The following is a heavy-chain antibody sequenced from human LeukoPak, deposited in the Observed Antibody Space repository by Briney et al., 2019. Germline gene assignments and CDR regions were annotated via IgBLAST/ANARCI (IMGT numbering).Heavy chain of an antibody. Sequence: PGGSLRLSCAASGFTFSSYEMNWVRQAPGKGLEWVSYISSSGSTIYYADSVKGRFTISRDNAKNSLYLQMNSLRAEDTAVYYCARDEYYYDSRGYSYFDYWGQGTLVTVSS. CDR3: ARDEYYYDSRGYSYFDY. V-gene: IGHV3-48*03. CDR1: GFTFSSYE. J-gene: IGHJ4*02. CDR2: ISSSGSTI. D-gene: IGHD3-22*01.